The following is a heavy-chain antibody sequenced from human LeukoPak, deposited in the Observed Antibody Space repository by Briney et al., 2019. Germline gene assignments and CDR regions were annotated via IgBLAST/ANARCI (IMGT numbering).Heavy chain of an antibody. Sequence: GGSLRLSCAASGFTFSSYWMTWVRQAPGKGLEWVANINQDGSQKYYVDSEKGRFTISRDSANNSLYLQMNSLRAEDTAVYYCARSLDYWGQGTLVTVSS. CDR2: INQDGSQK. J-gene: IGHJ4*02. V-gene: IGHV3-7*01. CDR1: GFTFSSYW. CDR3: ARSLDY.